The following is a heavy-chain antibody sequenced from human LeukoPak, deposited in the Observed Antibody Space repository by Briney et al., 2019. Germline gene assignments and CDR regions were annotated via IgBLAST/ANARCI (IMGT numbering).Heavy chain of an antibody. Sequence: GGPLRLSCAASGFTFNTYGMHWVRQTPGKGLEWVAVISYDGNNNYYADSLKGRFTISRDNSKNMLYLQMNSLRADDTAVYYCAKDKVAVAGTSYFYGMDVWGQGTTVTVSS. V-gene: IGHV3-30*18. CDR1: GFTFNTYG. J-gene: IGHJ6*02. D-gene: IGHD6-19*01. CDR2: ISYDGNNN. CDR3: AKDKVAVAGTSYFYGMDV.